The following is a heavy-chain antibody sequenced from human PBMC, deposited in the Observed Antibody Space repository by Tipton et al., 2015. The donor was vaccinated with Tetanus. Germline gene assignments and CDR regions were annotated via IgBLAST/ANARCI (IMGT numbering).Heavy chain of an antibody. CDR2: SWYDGTDK. J-gene: IGHJ4*02. Sequence: TASGFIFSSYGIHWVRQAPGKGLEWPAVSWYDGTDKYYADSVKGRFTISRDNSKDTLYLQMNSLRAEDTALYYCARKADCSGGSCFSGDFDTWGQGTQVTVSS. CDR3: ARKADCSGGSCFSGDFDT. V-gene: IGHV3-33*01. CDR1: GFIFSSYG. D-gene: IGHD2-15*01.